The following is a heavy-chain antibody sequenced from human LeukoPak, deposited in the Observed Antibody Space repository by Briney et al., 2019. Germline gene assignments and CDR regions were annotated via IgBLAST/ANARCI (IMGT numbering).Heavy chain of an antibody. V-gene: IGHV3-30*01. D-gene: IGHD3-3*01. CDR3: ARDLELSAVYYFDS. CDR1: GFTFSIVP. CDR2: ISSGSEK. Sequence: GGSLRLSCEASGFTFSIVPMHWDRQAPGKGLEWVALISSGSEKYYADSVKGRFTISRDNSKNMLYLQMNSLRADDTAVYYCARDLELSAVYYFDSWGQGTLVIVSS. J-gene: IGHJ4*02.